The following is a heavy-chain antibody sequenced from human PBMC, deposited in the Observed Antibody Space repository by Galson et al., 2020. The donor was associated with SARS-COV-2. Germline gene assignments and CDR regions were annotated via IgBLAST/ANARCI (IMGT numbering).Heavy chain of an antibody. CDR1: RATSKRYH. J-gene: IGHJ5*02. Sequence: NHSQTLSLNCTHHRATSKRYHCSRIQELPGKGIERIGFVSYSGGANSNPSLMSRVTISVDTSKNQFSLKLTSVTTADTAVYYCASLNPYRTWCQGTLVTVSS. CDR2: VSYSGGA. V-gene: IGHV4-59*01. CDR3: ASLNPYRT. D-gene: IGHD3-16*02.